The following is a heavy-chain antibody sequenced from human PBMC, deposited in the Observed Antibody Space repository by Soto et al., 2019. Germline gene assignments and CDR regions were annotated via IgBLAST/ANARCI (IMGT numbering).Heavy chain of an antibody. V-gene: IGHV1-46*01. CDR2: INPSGGST. Sequence: ASVKVSCKASGYTFTSYYMHWGRQAPGQGLEWMGIINPSGGSTSYAQKFQGRVTMTRDTSTSTVYMELGSLRSEDTAVYYCARDGTDCSSTRCYTGWFHYYYGMDVWGQGTTVTVSS. D-gene: IGHD2-2*02. J-gene: IGHJ6*02. CDR3: ARDGTDCSSTRCYTGWFHYYYGMDV. CDR1: GYTFTSYY.